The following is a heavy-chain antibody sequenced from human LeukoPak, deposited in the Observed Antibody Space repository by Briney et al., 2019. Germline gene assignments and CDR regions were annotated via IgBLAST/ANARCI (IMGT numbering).Heavy chain of an antibody. CDR2: IYYSGST. Sequence: SETLSLTCTVSGGSISSSSYYWGWIRQPPGKGLEWIGSIYYSGSTYYNPPLKSRVTISVDTSKNQFSLKLSSVTAADTAVYYCAGRYFDWLRGIDPWGQGTLVTVSS. D-gene: IGHD3-9*01. V-gene: IGHV4-39*01. J-gene: IGHJ5*02. CDR1: GGSISSSSYY. CDR3: AGRYFDWLRGIDP.